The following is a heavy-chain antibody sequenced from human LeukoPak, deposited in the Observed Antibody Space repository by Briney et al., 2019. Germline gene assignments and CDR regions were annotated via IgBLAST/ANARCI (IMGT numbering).Heavy chain of an antibody. CDR3: ARDINSSWYGYYYYYMDV. D-gene: IGHD6-13*01. CDR1: GGSISSYY. Sequence: PSETLFLTCTVSGGSISSYYWSWIRQPAGKGLEWIGRIYTSGSTNYNPSLKSRVTMSVDTSKNQFSLKLSPVTAADTAVYYCARDINSSWYGYYYYYMDVWGKGTTVTVSS. V-gene: IGHV4-4*07. J-gene: IGHJ6*03. CDR2: IYTSGST.